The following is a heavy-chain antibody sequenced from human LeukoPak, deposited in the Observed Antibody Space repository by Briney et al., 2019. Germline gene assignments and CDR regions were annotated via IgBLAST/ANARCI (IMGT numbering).Heavy chain of an antibody. CDR3: AAPTRSSGYYFNLDY. J-gene: IGHJ4*02. CDR1: GFTFTSSA. CDR2: IVVGSGNT. D-gene: IGHD3-22*01. V-gene: IGHV1-58*02. Sequence: SVKVSCKASGFTFTSSAMQWVRQARGQRLEWIGWIVVGSGNTNYAQKFQERVTITRDMSTSTVYMELSSLRSEDTAVYYCAAPTRSSGYYFNLDYWGQGTLVTVSS.